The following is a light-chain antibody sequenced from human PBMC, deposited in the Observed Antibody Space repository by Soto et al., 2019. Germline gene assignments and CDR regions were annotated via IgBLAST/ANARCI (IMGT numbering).Light chain of an antibody. CDR1: EDIKSD. CDR3: LQHHAYPRT. CDR2: ATS. J-gene: IGKJ1*01. V-gene: IGKV1-17*01. Sequence: DIQMTQSPSSLSASVGDRVIITCRASEDIKSDLGWYQQKAGEAPRRPISATSSLQSGVPSRFSGSGSGTEFTLTISSLQPEDLATYYCLQHHAYPRTFGQGTKVEIK.